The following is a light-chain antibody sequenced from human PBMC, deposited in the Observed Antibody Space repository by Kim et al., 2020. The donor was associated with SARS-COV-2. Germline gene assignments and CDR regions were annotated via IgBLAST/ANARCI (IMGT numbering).Light chain of an antibody. CDR3: GSRDTNHNVI. CDR1: SLRSYY. V-gene: IGLV3-19*01. CDR2: GKN. Sequence: VALGQTVRITCQGDSLRSYYATWYQQRPGQAPMLVIYGKNNRPSEIPDRFSGSSSRNTASLTITGAQAEDEADYYCGSRDTNHNVIFGGGTNLTVL. J-gene: IGLJ2*01.